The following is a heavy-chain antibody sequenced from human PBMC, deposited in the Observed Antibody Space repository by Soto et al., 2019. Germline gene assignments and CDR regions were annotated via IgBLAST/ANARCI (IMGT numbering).Heavy chain of an antibody. Sequence: QVQLVQSGAEVKKPGSSVKVSCKASGGTFSSYAISWVRQAPGQGLEWMGGIIPIFGTANYAQKFQGRVTITADESTSTAYRELSSLRSEDTAVYYCARSRVTYYDDRSAFDIWGQGTMVTVSS. V-gene: IGHV1-69*01. CDR1: GGTFSSYA. D-gene: IGHD3-22*01. CDR3: ARSRVTYYDDRSAFDI. CDR2: IIPIFGTA. J-gene: IGHJ3*02.